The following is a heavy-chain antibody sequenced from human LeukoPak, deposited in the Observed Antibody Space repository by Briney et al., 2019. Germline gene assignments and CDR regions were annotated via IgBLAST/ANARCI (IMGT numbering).Heavy chain of an antibody. V-gene: IGHV3-30*18. CDR1: GFTFSSYA. Sequence: PGGSLRLSCAASGFTFSSYAMHWVRQAPGKGLEWVAIISYDGSNKCYADSVKGRFTISRDNSENTLYLQMNSLRPEDTAVYYCAKQSGADRGHLDFWGQGTLVTVSS. D-gene: IGHD4/OR15-4a*01. CDR2: ISYDGSNK. J-gene: IGHJ4*02. CDR3: AKQSGADRGHLDF.